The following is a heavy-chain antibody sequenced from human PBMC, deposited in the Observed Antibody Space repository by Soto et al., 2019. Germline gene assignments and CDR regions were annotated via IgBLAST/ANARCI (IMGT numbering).Heavy chain of an antibody. D-gene: IGHD5-18*01. CDR3: AQYRYGNFDY. CDR1: GFTFSNAW. Sequence: PGGSLRLSCAASGFTFSNAWMSWVRQAPGKGLEWVGRIKSKTDGGTTDYAAPVKGRFTISKDTSKNQVVLTMTNMDPVDTATYYCAQYRYGNFDYWGQGALVTVSS. CDR2: IKSKTDGGTT. J-gene: IGHJ4*02. V-gene: IGHV3-15*01.